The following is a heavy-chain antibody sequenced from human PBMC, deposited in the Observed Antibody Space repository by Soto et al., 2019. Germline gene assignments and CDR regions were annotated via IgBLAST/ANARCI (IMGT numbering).Heavy chain of an antibody. D-gene: IGHD3-22*01. J-gene: IGHJ4*02. CDR2: IYYSGST. CDR3: TTDPVTMIVVVPSSG. V-gene: IGHV4-59*12. Sequence: PSETLSLTCTVSGGSISSYYWSWIRQPPGKGLEWIGYIYYSGSTNYNPSLKSRVTISVDTSKNQFSLKLSSVTAADTAVYYCTTDPVTMIVVVPSSGWGQGTLVTVSS. CDR1: GGSISSYY.